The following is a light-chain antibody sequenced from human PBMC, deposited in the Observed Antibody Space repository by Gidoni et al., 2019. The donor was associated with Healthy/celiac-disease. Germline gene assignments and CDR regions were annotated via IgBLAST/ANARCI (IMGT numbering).Light chain of an antibody. CDR1: SSDVGGYNY. CDR3: SSYTSTSLV. V-gene: IGLV2-14*01. Sequence: SALTQPASVFGSPGQSTTLSCTGTSSDVGGYNYVCWYQQQPGKAPKRMIHDVSNRPSGVSTRFAGSKSGNTATRTISGFQAEDEADYYCSSYTSTSLVFGGGTKLTVL. J-gene: IGLJ2*01. CDR2: DVS.